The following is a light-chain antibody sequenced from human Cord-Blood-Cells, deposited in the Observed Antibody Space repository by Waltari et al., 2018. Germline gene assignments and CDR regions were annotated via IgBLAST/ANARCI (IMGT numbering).Light chain of an antibody. J-gene: IGKJ2*01. Sequence: DIQMTQSPSSLSASVGDSVTITCQASQDISNYLNWYQQKPGKAPKLLIYDASNLETGVPSRFSGSGSGTDFTFTISSLQPKDIATYYCQQYDNLPFGQGTKLEIK. CDR3: QQYDNLP. CDR1: QDISNY. CDR2: DAS. V-gene: IGKV1-33*01.